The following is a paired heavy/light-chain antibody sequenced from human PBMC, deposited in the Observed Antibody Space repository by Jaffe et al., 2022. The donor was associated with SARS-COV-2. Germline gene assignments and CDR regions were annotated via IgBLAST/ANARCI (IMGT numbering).Light chain of an antibody. CDR2: DVS. Sequence: QSALTQPASVSGSPGQSITISCTGTSSDVGAYNYVSWYQQHPGKAPKCLIYDVSNRPSGVSDRFSGSKSGNTASLTISGLQAEDEADYYCSSYTTRSTRVFGGGTKLTVL. V-gene: IGLV2-14*03. J-gene: IGLJ3*02. CDR1: SSDVGAYNY. CDR3: SSYTTRSTRV.
Heavy chain of an antibody. V-gene: IGHV4-39*01. CDR3: VRSYGDYGMIDY. CDR2: IYYSGST. D-gene: IGHD4-17*01. CDR1: GDSIRIPSYH. J-gene: IGHJ4*02. Sequence: QLQLQESGPGLVRPSETLSLTCTVSGDSIRIPSYHWGWIRQPPGKGLEWIGNIYYSGSTYYNPSLESRLTMSVDTSRNQFSLRLSSVTAADTAVYYCVRSYGDYGMIDYWGQGTLVAVPS.